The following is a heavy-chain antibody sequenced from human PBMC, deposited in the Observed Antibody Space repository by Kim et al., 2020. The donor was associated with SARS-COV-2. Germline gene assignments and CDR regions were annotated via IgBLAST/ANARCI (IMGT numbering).Heavy chain of an antibody. CDR1: GFTCSSYW. J-gene: IGHJ3*02. Sequence: GGSLRLSCAASGFTCSSYWMSWVRQAPGKGLEWVANIKEDGSEKYYVDSVKGRFTISRDNAKNSLYLQMNSLRAEDTAVYYCARKGNAFDIWGQGTMVTVSS. V-gene: IGHV3-7*05. CDR2: IKEDGSEK. CDR3: ARKGNAFDI.